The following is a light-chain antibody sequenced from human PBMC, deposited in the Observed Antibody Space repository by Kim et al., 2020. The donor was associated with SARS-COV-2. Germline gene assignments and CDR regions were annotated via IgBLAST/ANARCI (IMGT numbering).Light chain of an antibody. J-gene: IGLJ3*02. CDR3: QSYDSSLSGWV. CDR1: SSNIGAGYD. CDR2: GND. V-gene: IGLV1-40*01. Sequence: TVSISCTENSSNIGAGYDVHWYQQLPGTAPKLLIYGNDNRPSGVPDRFSGSRSGTSASLAITGLQAEDEADYYCQSYDSSLSGWVFGGGTQLTVL.